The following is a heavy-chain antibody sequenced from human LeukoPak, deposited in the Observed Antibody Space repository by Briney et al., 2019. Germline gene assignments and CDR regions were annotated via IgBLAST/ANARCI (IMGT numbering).Heavy chain of an antibody. D-gene: IGHD3-3*01. J-gene: IGHJ6*02. CDR3: ARPPLEWLFSDYYYGMDV. V-gene: IGHV1-2*02. Sequence: ASVKVSCKASGYTFTGYYMHWVRQAPGQGLEWMGWINPNSGGTNYAQKFQGRVTMTRDTSISTAYMELSGLRSDDTAVYYCARPPLEWLFSDYYYGMDVWGQGTTVTVSS. CDR2: INPNSGGT. CDR1: GYTFTGYY.